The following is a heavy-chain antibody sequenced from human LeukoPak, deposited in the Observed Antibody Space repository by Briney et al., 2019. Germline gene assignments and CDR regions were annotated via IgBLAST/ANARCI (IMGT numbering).Heavy chain of an antibody. V-gene: IGHV3-48*03. J-gene: IGHJ4*02. CDR2: ISSSGNTI. Sequence: GGSLRLSCAGSGFTFSSYAMNWVRQSPGKGLEWLSYISSSGNTIYYADSVKGRFTISRDNTKNSLYLQMNSLRAEDTALYYCARDRAGRRYYFDSWGQGTLVTVS. CDR1: GFTFSSYA. D-gene: IGHD3-10*01. CDR3: ARDRAGRRYYFDS.